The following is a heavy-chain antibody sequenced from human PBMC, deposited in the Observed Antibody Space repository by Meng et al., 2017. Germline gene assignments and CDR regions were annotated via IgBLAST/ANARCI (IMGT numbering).Heavy chain of an antibody. D-gene: IGHD5-18*01. CDR1: GGSISSYY. CDR2: IYYSGST. J-gene: IGHJ3*02. V-gene: IGHV4-59*01. Sequence: SETLSLTCTVSGGSISSYYSSWIRQPPGKGLEWIGYIYYSGSTNYNPPLKSRVTISVDTSQNQFSLKLSSVTAAETAVYYCARVRFHQFKTAMEKGYAFDIWGQGTRVTCSS. CDR3: ARVRFHQFKTAMEKGYAFDI.